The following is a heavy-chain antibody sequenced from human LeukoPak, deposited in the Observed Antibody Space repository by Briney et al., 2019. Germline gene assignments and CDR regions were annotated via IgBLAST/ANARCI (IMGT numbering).Heavy chain of an antibody. V-gene: IGHV3-7*01. Sequence: GGSLRLSCAASGFSFRNSWMSWVRQAPGKGLECVANIRQDGSELYYMDSVKGRFTISRDNAKKSLYLQMNLLRAEDTAVYYCARDQDSNCGGDCSPDYYYYYMDVWGKGTTVTVSS. CDR3: ARDQDSNCGGDCSPDYYYYYMDV. J-gene: IGHJ6*03. D-gene: IGHD2-21*01. CDR2: IRQDGSEL. CDR1: GFSFRNSW.